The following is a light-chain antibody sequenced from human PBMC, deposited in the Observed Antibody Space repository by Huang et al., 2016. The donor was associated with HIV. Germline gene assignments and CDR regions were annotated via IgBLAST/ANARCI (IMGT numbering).Light chain of an antibody. J-gene: IGKJ3*01. V-gene: IGKV3-20*01. CDR3: QVYGTSPPGP. CDR2: GAS. CDR1: QCVSGSY. Sequence: EIVLTQSPGTLSLSPGERATLSCRASQCVSGSYLAWYQQKPGQAPRLLIYGASSRATGIPDRFSGSGSGTDFTLTITRLEPEDTALYYCQVYGTSPPGPFGPGATVHIK.